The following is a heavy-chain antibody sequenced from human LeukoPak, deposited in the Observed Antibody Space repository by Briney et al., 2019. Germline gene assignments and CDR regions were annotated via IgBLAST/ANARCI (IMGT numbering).Heavy chain of an antibody. D-gene: IGHD6-13*01. CDR3: ARGFISIAAAALDAFDI. Sequence: GGSLRLSCAASGFTFSDYYMSWIRQAPGKGLEWVSYISSSGSTIYYADSVKGRFTISRDNAKNSLYLQMNSLRAEDTAVYYCARGFISIAAAALDAFDIWGQGTMVTVSS. CDR2: ISSSGSTI. CDR1: GFTFSDYY. J-gene: IGHJ3*02. V-gene: IGHV3-11*04.